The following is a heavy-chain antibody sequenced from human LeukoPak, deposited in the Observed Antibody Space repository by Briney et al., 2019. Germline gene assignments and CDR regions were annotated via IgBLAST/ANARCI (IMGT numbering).Heavy chain of an antibody. V-gene: IGHV1-69*06. CDR1: GGTFSSYA. D-gene: IGHD3-10*01. CDR3: AREGSGSYYSY. Sequence: ASVKVSCKASGGTFSSYAISGVRQAPGRGLEWMGGIIPIFGTANYAQKFQGRVTITADKSTSTAYMELSSLRSEDTAVYYCAREGSGSYYSYWGQGTLVTVSS. J-gene: IGHJ4*02. CDR2: IIPIFGTA.